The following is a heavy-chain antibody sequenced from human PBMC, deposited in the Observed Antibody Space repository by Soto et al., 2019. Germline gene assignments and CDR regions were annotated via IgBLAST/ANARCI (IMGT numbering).Heavy chain of an antibody. V-gene: IGHV3-21*01. Sequence: EVQLVESGGGLVKPGGSLRLSCAASGFTFSSYSMNWVRQAPGKGLEWVSSSSSSSSHIYYADSVKGRFTISRDNAKNSLYLQMNSLRAEDTAVYYCARAQADYDFFDYWGQGTLVTVSS. D-gene: IGHD3-10*01. CDR3: ARAQADYDFFDY. CDR1: GFTFSSYS. CDR2: SSSSSSHI. J-gene: IGHJ4*02.